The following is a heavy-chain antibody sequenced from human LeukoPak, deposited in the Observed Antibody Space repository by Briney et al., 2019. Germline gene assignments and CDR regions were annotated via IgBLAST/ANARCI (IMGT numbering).Heavy chain of an antibody. D-gene: IGHD5-24*01. J-gene: IGHJ4*02. CDR3: ARSPPRWLQFSYFDY. CDR2: ISSSSSTI. CDR1: GFTFSSYS. V-gene: IGHV3-48*01. Sequence: AGGSLRLSCAASGFTFSSYSMNWVRQAPGKGLEWVSYISSSSSTIYYADSVKGRFTISRDNAKNSLYLQMNSLRAEDTAVYYCARSPPRWLQFSYFDYWGQGTLVTVSS.